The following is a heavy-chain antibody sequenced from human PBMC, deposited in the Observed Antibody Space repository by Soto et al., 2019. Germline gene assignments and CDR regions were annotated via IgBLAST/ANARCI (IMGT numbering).Heavy chain of an antibody. D-gene: IGHD6-6*01. CDR2: ISAYNAKT. CDR3: AREIAARPGDFDY. CDR1: GYTFTSYG. Sequence: ASVKVSCKAPGYTFTSYGISWVRQAPGQGLEWMGWISAYNAKTYYAQKLQGRVTMTTDTSTSTAYMELRSLRSGDTAVYFCAREIAARPGDFDYWGQGTLVTVSS. J-gene: IGHJ4*02. V-gene: IGHV1-18*01.